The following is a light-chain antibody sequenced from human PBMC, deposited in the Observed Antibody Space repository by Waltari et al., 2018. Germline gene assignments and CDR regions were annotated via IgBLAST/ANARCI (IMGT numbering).Light chain of an antibody. V-gene: IGLV10-54*01. CDR3: SAWDTSLSGWV. Sequence: AGLTQPPSVSKAFRQTATLTCTGNANNVCNQGASWLQQHQGHPPNLLSHRNTNRPSDISDRFSASTSGNVASLTITGLQPEDEADYYCSAWDTSLSGWVFGGGTRLNVL. J-gene: IGLJ3*02. CDR2: RNT. CDR1: ANNVCNQG.